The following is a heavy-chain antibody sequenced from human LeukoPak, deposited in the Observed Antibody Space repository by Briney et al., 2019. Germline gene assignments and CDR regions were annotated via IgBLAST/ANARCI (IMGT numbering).Heavy chain of an antibody. J-gene: IGHJ4*02. CDR1: GGTFSGYD. D-gene: IGHD6-13*01. CDR2: AIPAFGPT. V-gene: IGHV1-69*06. Sequence: RAPVKLSCKASGGTFSGYDINWVRLAPGQALEWMGVAIPAFGPTNFGPKFHDRVTFTADTSTNTTYMELNSLKSDDTAIDYCARDRGGSSWFYFWGQGTLITISS. CDR3: ARDRGGSSWFYF.